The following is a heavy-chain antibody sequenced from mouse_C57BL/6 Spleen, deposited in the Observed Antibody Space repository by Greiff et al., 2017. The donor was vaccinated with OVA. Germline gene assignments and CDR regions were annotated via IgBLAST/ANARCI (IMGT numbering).Heavy chain of an antibody. Sequence: QVQLKQSGPELVKPGASVKLSCKASGYTFTSYDINWVKQRPGQGLEWIGWIYPRDGSTKYNAKFKGKATLTVDTSSSTAYMELHSLTSEDSAVYFCARTFTTVVADYWGQGTTRTVSS. CDR1: GYTFTSYD. D-gene: IGHD1-1*01. J-gene: IGHJ2*01. V-gene: IGHV1-85*01. CDR3: ARTFTTVVADY. CDR2: IYPRDGST.